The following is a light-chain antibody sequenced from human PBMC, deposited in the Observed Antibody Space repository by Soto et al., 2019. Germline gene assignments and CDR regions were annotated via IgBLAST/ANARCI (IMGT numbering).Light chain of an antibody. V-gene: IGLV2-11*01. J-gene: IGLJ2*01. CDR2: DVS. Sequence: QSVLTQPRSVSGSPGQSVTISCTGTSSDVGGYNYVSWYQQHPGKAPKLMIYDVSKRPSGVPDRFSGSKSGNTASLTISGLQAEDEADYYCCSYAGSYNFVVFGGGTKVTVL. CDR1: SSDVGGYNY. CDR3: CSYAGSYNFVV.